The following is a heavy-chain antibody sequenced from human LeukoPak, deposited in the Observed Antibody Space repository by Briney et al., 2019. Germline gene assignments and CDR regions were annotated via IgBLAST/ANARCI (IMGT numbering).Heavy chain of an antibody. CDR2: ISSSSSYI. Sequence: PGGSLRLSCAASGFTFSSYSMNWVRQAPGKGLEWVSSISSSSSYIYYADSVKGRFTISRDNAKNSLYLQMNSLRAEDTAVYYCAREAVDYYDSSEGYFDYWGQGTLVTVSS. J-gene: IGHJ4*02. D-gene: IGHD3-22*01. V-gene: IGHV3-21*01. CDR3: AREAVDYYDSSEGYFDY. CDR1: GFTFSSYS.